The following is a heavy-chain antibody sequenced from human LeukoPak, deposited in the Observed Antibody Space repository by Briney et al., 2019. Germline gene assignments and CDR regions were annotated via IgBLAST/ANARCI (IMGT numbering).Heavy chain of an antibody. CDR2: INPNSGGT. J-gene: IGHJ3*02. Sequence: ASVKVSCKASGYTFTGYYIHWVRQAPGQGLEWMGWINPNSGGTNYAHKFQDRVTMTRDTSISTVYMKLNRLRSDDTAVYYCARVREDYGDYPLEGAFDIWGQGTMVTVSS. V-gene: IGHV1-2*07. CDR3: ARVREDYGDYPLEGAFDI. CDR1: GYTFTGYY. D-gene: IGHD4-17*01.